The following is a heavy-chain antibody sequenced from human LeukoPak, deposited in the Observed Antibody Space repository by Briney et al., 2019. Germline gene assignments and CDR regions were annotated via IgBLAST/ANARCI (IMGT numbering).Heavy chain of an antibody. D-gene: IGHD3-10*01. V-gene: IGHV3-11*01. CDR2: VSSSGSTI. J-gene: IGHJ4*02. Sequence: KSGGSLRLSCAASGFTFSDYYMSWIRQAPGKGLEWVSYVSSSGSTIYYADSVKGRFTISRDNAKNSLYLQMNSLRAEDTAVYYCASHYGSGGPFDYWGQGTLVTVSS. CDR1: GFTFSDYY. CDR3: ASHYGSGGPFDY.